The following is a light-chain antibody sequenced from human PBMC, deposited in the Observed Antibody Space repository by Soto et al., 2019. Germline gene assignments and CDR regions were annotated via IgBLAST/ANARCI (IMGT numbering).Light chain of an antibody. CDR2: GAS. CDR1: QSVASNY. J-gene: IGKJ1*01. Sequence: EIVLTQSPGTLSLSPGERATLSCRASQSVASNYLAWYQQKPGQAPRLLIYGASSRATGIPDRFSGSGSETDVTLTISRLEPGDFAVYNCQQYSRSPWTFGQGTKVEIK. V-gene: IGKV3-20*01. CDR3: QQYSRSPWT.